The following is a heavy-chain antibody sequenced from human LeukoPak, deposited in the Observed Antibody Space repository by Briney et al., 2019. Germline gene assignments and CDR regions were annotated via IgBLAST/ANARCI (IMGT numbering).Heavy chain of an antibody. CDR3: ARDLARWPVGC. CDR1: GFIFSSYS. J-gene: IGHJ4*02. V-gene: IGHV3-21*04. CDR2: ITSSSSYI. D-gene: IGHD5-24*01. Sequence: GGSLRLSCAASGFIFSSYSMNWVRQAPGKGLEWVSSITSSSSYIYYADSVKGRFTISRDNAKNSLYLQMNSLRAEDTAVYYCARDLARWPVGCCGQGTLVTVSS.